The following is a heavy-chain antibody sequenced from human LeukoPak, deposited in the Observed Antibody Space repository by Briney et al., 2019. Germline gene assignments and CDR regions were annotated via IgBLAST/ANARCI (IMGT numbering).Heavy chain of an antibody. V-gene: IGHV3-7*05. CDR2: IIQDGSEK. J-gene: IGHJ4*02. CDR1: GFTFSSFW. Sequence: GGSLRLSCVASGFTFSSFWMSWVRQAPGKGLEWVAKIIQDGSEKYYVDSVKGRFTISRDNAKNSLYLQMNSLRAEDTAVYYCARDSPGIMIFGVVTPDGGQGTLVTVSS. D-gene: IGHD3-3*01. CDR3: ARDSPGIMIFGVVTPD.